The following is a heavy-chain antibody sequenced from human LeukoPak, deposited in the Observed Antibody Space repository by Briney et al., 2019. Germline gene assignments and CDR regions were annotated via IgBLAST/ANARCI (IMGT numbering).Heavy chain of an antibody. CDR2: VSYAVYKK. V-gene: IGHV3-30*04. D-gene: IGHD5-18*01. J-gene: IGHJ4*02. CDR1: GFSFSSYT. Sequence: GRSLRLSCAASGFSFSSYTMHWVRQAPGKGLEWVAVVSYAVYKKDYADSVKGRFTISRDNTKNTLSLQMNSLRPEDTAVYYCARADTALVGIYYFDYWGQGTLVTVSS. CDR3: ARADTALVGIYYFDY.